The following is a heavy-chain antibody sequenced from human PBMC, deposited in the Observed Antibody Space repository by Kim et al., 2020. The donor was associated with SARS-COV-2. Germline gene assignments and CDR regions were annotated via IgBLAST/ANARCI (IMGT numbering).Heavy chain of an antibody. CDR3: ASSGYYVYY. J-gene: IGHJ4*02. V-gene: IGHV3-30*03. CDR1: GFTFSSYG. D-gene: IGHD3-22*01. Sequence: GGSLRLSCAASGFTFSSYGMHWVRQAPGKGLEWVAVISYDGSNKYYADSVKGRFTISRDNSKNTLYLQMNSMRAEDTAVYYCASSGYYVYYWGQGTMVTVSS. CDR2: ISYDGSNK.